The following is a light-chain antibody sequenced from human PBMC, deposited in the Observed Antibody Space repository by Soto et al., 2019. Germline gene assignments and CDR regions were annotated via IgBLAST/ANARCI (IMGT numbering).Light chain of an antibody. CDR2: GAS. Sequence: LQMTQSPSTLSASVGDRVTITCRASQSISSWLAWYQQKPGKAPKILIYGASSLQSGVPSRFSGSGSGTDFTLTISSLQPEDFATYFCQQKYRVPRTFGQGTKVDIK. V-gene: IGKV1-39*01. CDR3: QQKYRVPRT. J-gene: IGKJ1*01. CDR1: QSISSW.